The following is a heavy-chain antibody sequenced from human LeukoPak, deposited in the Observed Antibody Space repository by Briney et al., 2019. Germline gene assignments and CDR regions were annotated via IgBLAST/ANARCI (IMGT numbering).Heavy chain of an antibody. CDR2: ITGSGGST. Sequence: GGSLRLSCAASGFTFSNYAVNWVRQAPGKGLEWVSTITGSGGSTFYADSVKGRFTISRDNSTDTLYLQMSSLRAEDTAVYYCAKDRGRYYDSSGYYWGYYFDSWGQGILVTVST. J-gene: IGHJ4*02. D-gene: IGHD3-22*01. V-gene: IGHV3-23*01. CDR1: GFTFSNYA. CDR3: AKDRGRYYDSSGYYWGYYFDS.